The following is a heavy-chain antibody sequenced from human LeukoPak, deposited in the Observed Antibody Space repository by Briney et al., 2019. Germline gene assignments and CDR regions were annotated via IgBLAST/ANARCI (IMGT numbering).Heavy chain of an antibody. V-gene: IGHV1-69*13. CDR2: IIPIFGTA. D-gene: IGHD2-2*02. CDR3: AREGYCSSTSCYKAARVDAFDI. CDR1: GGTFSSYA. J-gene: IGHJ3*02. Sequence: SVKVSCKASGGTFSSYAISWVRQAPGQGLEWMGRIIPIFGTANYAQKFQGRVTITADESTSTAYMELSSLRSEDTAVYYCAREGYCSSTSCYKAARVDAFDIWGQGTMVTVSS.